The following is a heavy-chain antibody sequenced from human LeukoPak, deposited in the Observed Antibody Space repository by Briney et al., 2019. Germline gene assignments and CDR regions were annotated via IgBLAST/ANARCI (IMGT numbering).Heavy chain of an antibody. D-gene: IGHD6-19*01. CDR2: IITDGSST. CDR3: AREDVNIAVAASGPFDI. CDR1: GFTFSTYW. Sequence: GGSLRLSCAASGFTFSTYWMHWVRQAPGKGLVWVSRIITDGSSTGYADSVKGRFTISRDNAKNTLYLQMNSLRAEDTAVYYCAREDVNIAVAASGPFDIWGQGTMVTASS. V-gene: IGHV3-74*01. J-gene: IGHJ3*02.